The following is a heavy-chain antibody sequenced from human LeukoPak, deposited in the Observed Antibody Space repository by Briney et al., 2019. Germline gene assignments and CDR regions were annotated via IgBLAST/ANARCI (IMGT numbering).Heavy chain of an antibody. D-gene: IGHD5-18*01. V-gene: IGHV3-7*01. CDR2: IKQDDSEK. J-gene: IGHJ4*02. CDR1: GFTLSAYW. Sequence: GGSLRLSCTASGFTLSAYWMSWFRQAPKKGLEWVANIKQDDSEKYYVDSVKGRFTISRDNAKNSVYLQMNSLRVEDTAVYYCARKRGYSYGPFDYWGQGTLVTVSS. CDR3: ARKRGYSYGPFDY.